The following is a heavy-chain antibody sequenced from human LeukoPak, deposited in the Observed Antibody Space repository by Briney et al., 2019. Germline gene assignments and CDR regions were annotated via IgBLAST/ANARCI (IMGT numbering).Heavy chain of an antibody. CDR1: GGSFSDYY. CDR2: INHSGSP. V-gene: IGHV4-34*01. CDR3: GSRRTAMFGVIKGPIDY. Sequence: SETLSLTCAVYGGSFSDYYWTWIRQPPGKGLEWIGEINHSGSPNNNPSLKSRVSISFDTSKNQFSLKLTSVTAAETAVYYCGSRRTAMFGVIKGPIDYWGQGTLVTVSS. D-gene: IGHD3-3*01. J-gene: IGHJ4*02.